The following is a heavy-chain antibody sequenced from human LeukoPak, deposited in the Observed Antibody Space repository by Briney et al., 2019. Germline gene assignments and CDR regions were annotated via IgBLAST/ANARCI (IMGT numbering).Heavy chain of an antibody. D-gene: IGHD4-17*01. Sequence: PGGSLRLSCAASGFTFSSYGMSWVRQAPGKGLEWVANIKQDGSEKYYVGSVKGRFTISRDNAKNSLYLQMNSLRAEDTAVYYCARDFIGMFYGDPYYFDYWGQGTLVTVSS. V-gene: IGHV3-7*01. CDR2: IKQDGSEK. CDR3: ARDFIGMFYGDPYYFDY. CDR1: GFTFSSYG. J-gene: IGHJ4*02.